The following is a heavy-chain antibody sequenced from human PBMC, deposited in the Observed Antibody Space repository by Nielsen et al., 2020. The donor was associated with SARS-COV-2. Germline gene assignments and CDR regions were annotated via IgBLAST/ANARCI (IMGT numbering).Heavy chain of an antibody. D-gene: IGHD4-17*01. J-gene: IGHJ4*02. CDR2: IWYDGSYK. CDR1: GFSFSSYG. CDR3: ARDHRGDYGDFDY. V-gene: IGHV3-33*01. Sequence: GESLKISCAASGFSFSSYGMHWVRQAPGKGLEWVAVIWYDGSYKYYADSVKGRFTISRDNSKNTLYLQMNSLRAEDTAVYYCARDHRGDYGDFDYWGQGTLVTVS.